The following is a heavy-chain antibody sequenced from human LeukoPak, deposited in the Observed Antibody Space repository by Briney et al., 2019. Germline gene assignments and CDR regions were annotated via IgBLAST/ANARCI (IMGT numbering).Heavy chain of an antibody. CDR3: AHGRKLGAPTYFFDY. J-gene: IGHJ4*02. D-gene: IGHD1-26*01. CDR1: GFIFTSYA. CDR2: ISGSGDNT. Sequence: GGSLRLSCAASGFIFTSYAMSWVRQAPGQGLEWVSGISGSGDNTYYADSVRGRFTISRDKSKSTVYLQMNSLGVEDTAIYYCAHGRKLGAPTYFFDYWGQGTLVTVSS. V-gene: IGHV3-23*01.